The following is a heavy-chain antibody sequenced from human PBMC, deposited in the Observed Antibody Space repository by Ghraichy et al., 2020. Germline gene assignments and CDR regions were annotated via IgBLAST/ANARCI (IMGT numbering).Heavy chain of an antibody. CDR1: GFTFSNAW. D-gene: IGHD2-21*02. CDR3: TRDMVVTANRRLDP. CDR2: IKSKADGGTI. Sequence: GESLNISCAGSGFTFSNAWMSWVRQAPGKGLEWVGRIKSKADGGTIDYTAPVKGRFTISRDDSKNMLYLQVNSLKTEDTGVYYCTRDMVVTANRRLDPWGQGTLVTVSS. J-gene: IGHJ5*02. V-gene: IGHV3-15*01.